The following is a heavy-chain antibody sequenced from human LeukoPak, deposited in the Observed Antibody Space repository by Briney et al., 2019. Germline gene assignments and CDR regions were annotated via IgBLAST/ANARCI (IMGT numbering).Heavy chain of an antibody. CDR3: ARSYYDSSGYSYYYYYYMDD. CDR1: GYTFTSYY. CDR2: INPSCGST. Sequence: ASVKVSCKASGYTFTSYYMHWVRQAPGQGLEWMGIINPSCGSTSYAQKFQGRVTMTRDTSTSTVYMELSSLRSEDTAVYYCARSYYDSSGYSYYYYYYMDDWGKGTMVTVSS. J-gene: IGHJ6*03. V-gene: IGHV1-46*01. D-gene: IGHD3-22*01.